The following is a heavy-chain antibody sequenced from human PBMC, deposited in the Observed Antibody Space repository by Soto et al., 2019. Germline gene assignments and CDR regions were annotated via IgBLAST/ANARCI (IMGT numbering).Heavy chain of an antibody. V-gene: IGHV4-59*11. CDR1: GGSISSHS. J-gene: IGHJ4*02. Sequence: PSETLSLTCTVSGGSISSHSWGWIRQPPGKGLQWVAYILSSGSTYYTPSLKSRVSISVDTSKNQFSLKLSSVTSADTAVYYCARVCGSGCFDFWGQGTLVTVSS. D-gene: IGHD6-19*01. CDR3: ARVCGSGCFDF. CDR2: ILSSGST.